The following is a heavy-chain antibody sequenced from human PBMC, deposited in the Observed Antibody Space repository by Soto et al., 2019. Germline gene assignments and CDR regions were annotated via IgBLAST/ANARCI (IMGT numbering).Heavy chain of an antibody. V-gene: IGHV1-2*04. J-gene: IGHJ6*02. Sequence: ASVKVSCKASGYTFTGYYMHWVRQAPGQGLEWMGWINPNSGGTNYAQKFQGWVTMTRDTSISKAYMELSRLRSDDTAVYYCARDPVRRKRFGELSDYNYYYYGMDVWGQGTTVTVSS. CDR1: GYTFTGYY. D-gene: IGHD3-10*01. CDR2: INPNSGGT. CDR3: ARDPVRRKRFGELSDYNYYYYGMDV.